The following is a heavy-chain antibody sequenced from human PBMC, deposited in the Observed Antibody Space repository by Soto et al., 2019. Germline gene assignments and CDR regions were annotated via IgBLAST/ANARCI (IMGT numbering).Heavy chain of an antibody. D-gene: IGHD6-13*01. V-gene: IGHV1-8*01. CDR2: MNPNSGNT. CDR1: GYTFTSYD. CDR3: ARGAAAAADYWFDP. Sequence: ASVKVSCKASGYTFTSYDINWVRQATGQGLEWMGWMNPNSGNTGYAQKFQGRVTMTRNTSISTAYMELSRLRSEDTAVDYCARGAAAAADYWFDPWGQGTLVTVSS. J-gene: IGHJ5*02.